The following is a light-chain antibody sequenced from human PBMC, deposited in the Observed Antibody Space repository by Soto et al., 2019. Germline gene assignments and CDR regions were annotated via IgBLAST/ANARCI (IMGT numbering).Light chain of an antibody. CDR1: QSVSSSC. CDR3: QQYCSSPIT. Sequence: EIVLTQSPGTLSLSPGERATLSCRASQSVSSSCLGWYQQKPGQAPRLLIYDAYSRVTGSPDRFSGSGSGTDFTLNISRLEHEDFAVYYCQQYCSSPITFGQGTRLEIK. J-gene: IGKJ5*01. V-gene: IGKV3-20*01. CDR2: DAY.